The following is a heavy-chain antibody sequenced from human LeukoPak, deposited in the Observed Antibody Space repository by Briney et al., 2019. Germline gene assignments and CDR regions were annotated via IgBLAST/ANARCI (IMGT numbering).Heavy chain of an antibody. D-gene: IGHD2-2*01. CDR1: GDTFTSYG. CDR2: MSAYNGNT. V-gene: IGHV1-18*01. Sequence: ASVKVSCKASGDTFTSYGISWVRQAPGQGLEWMGWMSAYNGNTNYAQKLQGRVTMTTDTSTSTAYMELRSLRSDDTAVYYCASIGCSSTSCQNNWFDPWGQGTLVTVSS. CDR3: ASIGCSSTSCQNNWFDP. J-gene: IGHJ5*02.